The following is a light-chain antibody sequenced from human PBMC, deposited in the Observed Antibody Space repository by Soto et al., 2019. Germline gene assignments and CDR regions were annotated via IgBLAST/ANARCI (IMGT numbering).Light chain of an antibody. J-gene: IGKJ5*01. CDR1: QSVSSY. CDR2: DAS. CDR3: QERSNWPS. Sequence: IVLTQSPATLSLSPGERATLSCRASQSVSSYLAWYQHKPGMAPRLLIYDASNRATGIPARFSGSGSGTDFTLTIITLEPEDFAHYYCQERSNWPSFGQRTRLEIK. V-gene: IGKV3-11*01.